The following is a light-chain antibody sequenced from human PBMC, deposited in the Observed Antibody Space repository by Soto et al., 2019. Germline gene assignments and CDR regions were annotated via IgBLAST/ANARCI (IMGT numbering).Light chain of an antibody. V-gene: IGLV2-11*01. CDR1: SSDVGGYNY. Sequence: QSALTQPRSVSGSPGQSVTISCTGTSSDVGGYNYVSWYQQHPGKAPKVMIYDVSKRPSGVPDRFSGSKSGNTASLTIFGLQAEYEDDYYCCSYAGSFTYGVFGGGTKLTVL. J-gene: IGLJ3*02. CDR2: DVS. CDR3: CSYAGSFTYGV.